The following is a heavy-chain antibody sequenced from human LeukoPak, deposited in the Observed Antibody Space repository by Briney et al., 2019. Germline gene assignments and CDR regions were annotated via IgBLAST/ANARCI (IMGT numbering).Heavy chain of an antibody. CDR2: INPRSGTT. J-gene: IGHJ5*02. V-gene: IGHV1-46*01. D-gene: IGHD2-21*02. Sequence: ASVKVSCKASGCTFTTQYIHWVRQAPGQGLEWMGVINPRSGTTSNGQNFQGRVTMTRDTSTSTVYMELSSLRSDDTAMYCCAREAEADEGEPAIKGLDPWGQGTLVTVSS. CDR1: GCTFTTQY. CDR3: AREAEADEGEPAIKGLDP.